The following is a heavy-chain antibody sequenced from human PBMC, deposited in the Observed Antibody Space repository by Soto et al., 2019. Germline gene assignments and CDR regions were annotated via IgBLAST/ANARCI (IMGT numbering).Heavy chain of an antibody. Sequence: SETLSLTCAVYGGSFSGYYWSWIRQPPGKGLEWIGEINHSGSTNYNPSLKSQVTISVDTPKNQFSLKLSSVTAADTAVYYCARGAAAARPAYYYSGMDVWGQGTTVTVSS. CDR1: GGSFSGYY. CDR3: ARGAAAARPAYYYSGMDV. D-gene: IGHD6-13*01. CDR2: INHSGST. J-gene: IGHJ6*02. V-gene: IGHV4-34*01.